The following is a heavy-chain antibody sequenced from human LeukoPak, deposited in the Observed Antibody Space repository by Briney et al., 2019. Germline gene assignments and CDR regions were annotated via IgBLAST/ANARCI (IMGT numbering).Heavy chain of an antibody. Sequence: GGSLRLSCAASGFTVSSNYMSWVRQAPGKGLGWVSVIYSGGSTYYADSVKGRFTISRDNSKNTLYLQMNSLRAEDTAVYYCARELVPAALDDYWGQGTLVTVSS. CDR3: ARELVPAALDDY. V-gene: IGHV3-66*01. D-gene: IGHD2-2*01. CDR1: GFTVSSNY. CDR2: IYSGGST. J-gene: IGHJ4*02.